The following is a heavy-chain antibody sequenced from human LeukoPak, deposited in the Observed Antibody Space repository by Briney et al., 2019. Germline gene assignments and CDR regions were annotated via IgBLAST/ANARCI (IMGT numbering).Heavy chain of an antibody. CDR2: INPNSGGT. J-gene: IGHJ3*02. Sequence: ASVKVSCKASGYTFTSYYMHWVRQAPGQGLEWMGIINPNSGGTNYAQKFQGRVTMTRDTSISTAYMELSRLRSDDTAVYYCARGTRYYYDSSVYYEGDAFDIWGQGTMVTVSS. V-gene: IGHV1-2*02. CDR1: GYTFTSYY. D-gene: IGHD3-22*01. CDR3: ARGTRYYYDSSVYYEGDAFDI.